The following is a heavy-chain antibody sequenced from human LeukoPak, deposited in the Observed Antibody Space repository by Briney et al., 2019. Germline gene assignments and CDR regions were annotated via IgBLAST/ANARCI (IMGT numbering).Heavy chain of an antibody. CDR2: INPSGGST. J-gene: IGHJ3*02. D-gene: IGHD2-15*01. CDR1: GYTFTSYY. Sequence: ASVKVSCKASGYTFTSYYMHWVRQAPGQGLEWMGIINPSGGSTSYAQKFQGRVTMTRDVSTSTVYMELSSLRSEDTAVYYCARALYCSGGSCYSGAFDIWGQGTMVTVSS. CDR3: ARALYCSGGSCYSGAFDI. V-gene: IGHV1-46*01.